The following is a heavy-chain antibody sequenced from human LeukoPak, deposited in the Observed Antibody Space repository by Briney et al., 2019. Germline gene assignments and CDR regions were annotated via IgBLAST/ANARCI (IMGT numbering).Heavy chain of an antibody. J-gene: IGHJ4*02. D-gene: IGHD5-24*01. CDR3: ARQSGEMATIKDYFDY. V-gene: IGHV5-51*01. Sequence: GESLKISCKGSGYSFTNYWIGWVRQMPGKGLEWMGIIYPGDSDTRYSPSFQGQVTISADKSISTAYLQWSSLKASDTAMYYCARQSGEMATIKDYFDYWGQGILVTVPS. CDR2: IYPGDSDT. CDR1: GYSFTNYW.